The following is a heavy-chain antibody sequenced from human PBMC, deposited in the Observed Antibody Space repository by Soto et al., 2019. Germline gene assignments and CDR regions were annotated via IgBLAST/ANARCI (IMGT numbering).Heavy chain of an antibody. CDR3: AHRPIVGTAI. D-gene: IGHD1-26*01. V-gene: IGHV4-4*02. J-gene: IGHJ4*02. Sequence: SETLSLTCGVFGGSISNSNWWTWVRQPPGKGLEWIGEIYHTGSTNYNSSLMSRVTISLDKPNNQFSLKLSSVTAADTAVYYCAHRPIVGTAIWGQGTLVTVSS. CDR1: GGSISNSNW. CDR2: IYHTGST.